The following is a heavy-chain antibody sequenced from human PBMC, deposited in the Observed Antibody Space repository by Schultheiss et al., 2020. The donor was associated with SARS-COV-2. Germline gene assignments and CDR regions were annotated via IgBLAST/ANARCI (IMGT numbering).Heavy chain of an antibody. J-gene: IGHJ3*02. CDR3: AKHQLELRGHDAFDI. D-gene: IGHD1-7*01. CDR2: ISAYNGNT. CDR1: GYTFTSYG. Sequence: ASVKVSCKASGYTFTSYGISWVRQAPGQGLEWMGWISAYNGNTNYAQKLQGRVTMTTDTSTSTAYMELRSLRSDDTAVYYCAKHQLELRGHDAFDIWGQGTMVTVSS. V-gene: IGHV1-18*01.